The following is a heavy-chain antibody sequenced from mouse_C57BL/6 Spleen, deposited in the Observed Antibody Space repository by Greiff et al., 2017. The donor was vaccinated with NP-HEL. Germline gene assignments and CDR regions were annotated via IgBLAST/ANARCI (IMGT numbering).Heavy chain of an antibody. V-gene: IGHV1-52*01. CDR2: IDPSDSET. CDR1: GYTFTSYW. CDR3: ARSKLGNAMDY. D-gene: IGHD3-1*01. Sequence: QVQLQQPGAELVRPGSSVKLSCKASGYTFTSYWMHWVKQRPIQGLEWIGNIDPSDSETHYNQKFKDKATLTGDKSSSTAYMQLSSLTSEDSAVYYCARSKLGNAMDYWGQGTSVTVSS. J-gene: IGHJ4*01.